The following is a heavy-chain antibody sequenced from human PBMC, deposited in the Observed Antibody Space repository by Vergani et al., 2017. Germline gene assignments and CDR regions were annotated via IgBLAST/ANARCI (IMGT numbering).Heavy chain of an antibody. Sequence: QVQLQQWGAGLLKPSETLSLTCAVYGGSFSGYYWSWIRQPPGKGLEWIGEINHSGSTNYNPSLKSRVTISVGTSKNQFSLKLSSVTAADTVVYYCATLGTYDYVWGSYRYTEDYWGQGTLVTVSS. V-gene: IGHV4-34*01. D-gene: IGHD3-16*02. CDR1: GGSFSGYY. CDR3: ATLGTYDYVWGSYRYTEDY. CDR2: INHSGST. J-gene: IGHJ4*02.